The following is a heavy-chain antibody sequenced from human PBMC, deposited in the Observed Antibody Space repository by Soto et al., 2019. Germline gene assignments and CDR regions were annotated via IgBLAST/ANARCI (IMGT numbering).Heavy chain of an antibody. Sequence: EVQLVESGGGLVQPGGSLRLSCAASGFTFSSYWMSWVRQAPGKGLEWVANIKQDGSEKYYVDSVKGRFTISRDNAKNSQYLQMNSLRAEDTAVYYCARDLLGYSYGWGYYYGMDVWGQGTTVTVSS. CDR2: IKQDGSEK. J-gene: IGHJ6*02. D-gene: IGHD5-18*01. V-gene: IGHV3-7*01. CDR1: GFTFSSYW. CDR3: ARDLLGYSYGWGYYYGMDV.